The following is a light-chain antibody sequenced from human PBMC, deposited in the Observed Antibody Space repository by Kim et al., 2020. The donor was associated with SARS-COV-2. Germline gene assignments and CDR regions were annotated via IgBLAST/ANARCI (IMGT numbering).Light chain of an antibody. CDR2: EDN. CDR1: SGSIASNY. CDR3: QSYDSSNPWV. Sequence: NFMLTQPHSVSESPGKTVTISCTRSSGSIASNYVQWYQQRPGSAPTTVIYEDNQRPSGVPDRFSGSIDSSSNSASLTISGLKTEDEADYYCQSYDSSNPWVFCGGTQLTVL. J-gene: IGLJ3*02. V-gene: IGLV6-57*03.